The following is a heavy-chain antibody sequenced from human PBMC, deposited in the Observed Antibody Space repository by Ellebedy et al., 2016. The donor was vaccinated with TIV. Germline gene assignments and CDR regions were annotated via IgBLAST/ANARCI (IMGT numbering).Heavy chain of an antibody. V-gene: IGHV1-46*01. CDR2: INPSGGTT. D-gene: IGHD2-15*01. Sequence: AASVKVSCKASGYTFGNFYLHWARQAPGQGLEWMGLINPSGGTTNYAQKFQGRVIMTADTSTSTVYMDLTSLTSEDTAIYYCARVRLPHVDYYALDVWGQGTTVTVSS. J-gene: IGHJ6*02. CDR1: GYTFGNFY. CDR3: ARVRLPHVDYYALDV.